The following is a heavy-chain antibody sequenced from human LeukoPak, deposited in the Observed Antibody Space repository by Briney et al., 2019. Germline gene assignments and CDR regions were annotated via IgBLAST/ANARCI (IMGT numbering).Heavy chain of an antibody. CDR3: VRDKDYGDSIDY. D-gene: IGHD4-17*01. CDR2: ISYDGSNK. J-gene: IGHJ4*02. CDR1: GFTFSSYA. V-gene: IGHV3-30-3*01. Sequence: GGSLRLSCAASGFTFSSYAMHWVRQAPGKGLEWVAVISYDGSNKYYADSVKGRFTISRDNSKNTLYLQMNSLRAEDTAVYYCVRDKDYGDSIDYWGQGTLVTVSS.